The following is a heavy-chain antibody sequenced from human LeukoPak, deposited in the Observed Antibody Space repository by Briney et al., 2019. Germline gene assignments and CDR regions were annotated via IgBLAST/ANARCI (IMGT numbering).Heavy chain of an antibody. CDR2: IYPGDSDT. V-gene: IGHV5-51*01. CDR3: ARSDYCSGGSCSPSNWFDP. CDR1: GYSFTSYW. D-gene: IGHD2-15*01. Sequence: GESLKISCKGSGYSFTSYWIGWVRQMPGEGLEWMGIIYPGDSDTRYSPSFQGQVTISADKSISTAYLQWSSLKASDTAMYYCARSDYCSGGSCSPSNWFDPWGQGTLVTVSS. J-gene: IGHJ5*02.